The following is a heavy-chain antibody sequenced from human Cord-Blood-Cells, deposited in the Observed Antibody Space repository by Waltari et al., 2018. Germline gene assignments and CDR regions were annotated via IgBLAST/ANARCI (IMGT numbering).Heavy chain of an antibody. D-gene: IGHD3-9*01. CDR1: GGSFSGYY. CDR2: INPSGRT. J-gene: IGHJ4*02. V-gene: IGHV4-34*01. Sequence: QVQLQQWGAGLLKPSETLSLTCAVYGGSFSGYYWSWIRQPPGKGLEWIGEINPSGRTSYNPCVKGRVTISVDTAENQVSLKLSSVTAADTAVYYCATTYYDILTGYYDYWGQGTLVTVSS. CDR3: ATTYYDILTGYYDY.